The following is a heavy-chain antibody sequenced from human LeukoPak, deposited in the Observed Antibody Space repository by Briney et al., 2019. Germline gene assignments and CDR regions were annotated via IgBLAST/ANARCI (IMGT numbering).Heavy chain of an antibody. V-gene: IGHV3-7*01. D-gene: IGHD5-18*01. J-gene: IGHJ4*02. CDR1: GFTFSSYW. CDR3: ARELDSYGFWALDY. Sequence: GGSLRLSCAASGFTFSSYWMSWVRRAPGKGLEWVANIKQDGSEKYYVDSVKGRFTISRDNAKNSLYLQMNSLRAEDTAVYYCARELDSYGFWALDYWGQGTLVTVS. CDR2: IKQDGSEK.